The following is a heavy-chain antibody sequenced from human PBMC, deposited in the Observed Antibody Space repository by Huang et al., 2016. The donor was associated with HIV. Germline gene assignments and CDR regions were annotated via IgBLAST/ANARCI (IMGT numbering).Heavy chain of an antibody. D-gene: IGHD2-21*02. CDR3: VVTTLGIHDAFDI. Sequence: EVQLVESGGGSVQPGRSLSISCTASGFSFAEKGMRWFRQEPGKGRLWVGFIRNRADGETEEYSASVRGRFAISREDSKSIAYLQMSTLKAEDSAVYYCVVTTLGIHDAFDIWGQGTLVTVSS. CDR2: IRNRADGETE. V-gene: IGHV3-49*03. CDR1: GFSFAEKG. J-gene: IGHJ3*02.